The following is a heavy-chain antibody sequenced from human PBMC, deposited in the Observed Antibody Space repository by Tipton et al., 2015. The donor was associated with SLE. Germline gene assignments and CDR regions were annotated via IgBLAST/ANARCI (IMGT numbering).Heavy chain of an antibody. CDR2: IYYSGST. CDR1: GFTFSDYY. V-gene: IGHV4-38-2*01. CDR3: ASQNGEGYCSGGSCPGD. D-gene: IGHD2-15*01. J-gene: IGHJ4*02. Sequence: LRLSCAASGFTFSDYYMSWIRQAPGKGLEWVGSIYYSGSTYYNPSLKSRVTISVDTSKNQFSLKLSSVTAADTAVYYCASQNGEGYCSGGSCPGDWGQGTLVTVSS.